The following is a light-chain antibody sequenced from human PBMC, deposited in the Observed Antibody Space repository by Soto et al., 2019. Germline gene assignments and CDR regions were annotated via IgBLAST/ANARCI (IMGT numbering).Light chain of an antibody. CDR2: GES. V-gene: IGKV3-20*01. J-gene: IGKJ2*01. Sequence: IVLTQSPGTLALSPGERTTLSCRASQSVTSGNIAWYQQRPGQAPRLLIYGESSRATGVPDRFSVSGSGTDFTLTISRLEPEDCAMYYCQHYGTTPYTFGQGTKLEI. CDR1: QSVTSGN. CDR3: QHYGTTPYT.